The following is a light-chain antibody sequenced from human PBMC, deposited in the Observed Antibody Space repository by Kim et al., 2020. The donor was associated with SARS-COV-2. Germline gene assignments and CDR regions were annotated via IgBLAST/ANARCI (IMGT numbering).Light chain of an antibody. CDR2: CAS. V-gene: IGKV1D-43*01. CDR1: QGISSY. Sequence: ASVGHRVPTTRWPSQGISSYFACYQQKPAKAPKFFIYCASSLQSGVPSRFSGSGSGTDYTLTISSLQPEDFATYHCQQYYSPPLPFCGGTKVDIK. CDR3: QQYYSPPLP. J-gene: IGKJ4*01.